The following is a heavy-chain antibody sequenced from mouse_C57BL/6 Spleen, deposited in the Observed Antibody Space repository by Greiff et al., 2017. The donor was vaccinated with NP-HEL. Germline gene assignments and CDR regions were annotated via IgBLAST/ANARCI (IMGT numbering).Heavy chain of an antibody. J-gene: IGHJ4*01. Sequence: EVKLMESEGGLVQPGSSMKLSCTASGFTFSDYYMAWVRQVPEKGLEWVANINYDGSSTYYLDSLKSRFIISRDNAKNILYLQMSSLKSEDTATYYCARDGSSLYAMDYWGQGTSVTVSS. CDR1: GFTFSDYY. CDR2: INYDGSST. V-gene: IGHV5-16*01. D-gene: IGHD1-1*01. CDR3: ARDGSSLYAMDY.